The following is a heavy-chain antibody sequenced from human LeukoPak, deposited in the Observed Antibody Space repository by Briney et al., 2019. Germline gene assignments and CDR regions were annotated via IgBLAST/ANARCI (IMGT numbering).Heavy chain of an antibody. CDR1: AFTFSSYW. CDR3: LATTRSRGFDY. V-gene: IGHV3-7*01. CDR2: IRQDRSVQ. Sequence: GGSLRLSCAASAFTFSSYWMSRVRQAPGKGLEWVANIRQDRSVQNYVESVKGRFTISRDNHKNSVYLQMSSLRAEDTAVHYRLATTRSRGFDYWGQGTLVTVSS. J-gene: IGHJ4*02. D-gene: IGHD1/OR15-1a*01.